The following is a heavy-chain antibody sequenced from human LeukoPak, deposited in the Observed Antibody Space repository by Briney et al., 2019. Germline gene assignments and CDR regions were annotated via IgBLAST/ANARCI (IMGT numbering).Heavy chain of an antibody. D-gene: IGHD4-23*01. Sequence: GGSLRLSCAASGFTFDDYDLVWVRQAPGKGLEWVSGISWNGGRTAYADSVKGRFTISRDDAKNSLYLQLNSLRAEDTAVYYCARGGLGNFDWGQGTLVTVSS. J-gene: IGHJ4*02. V-gene: IGHV3-20*04. CDR2: ISWNGGRT. CDR3: ARGGLGNFD. CDR1: GFTFDDYD.